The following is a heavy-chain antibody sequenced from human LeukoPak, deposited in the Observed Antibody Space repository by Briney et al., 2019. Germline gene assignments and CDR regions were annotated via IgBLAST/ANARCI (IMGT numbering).Heavy chain of an antibody. Sequence: GGSLRLSCAASGFTFSSYEMNWVRQAPGKGLEWVSYISSSGSTIYYADYVKGRFTISRDNAKNSLYLQMNSLRAEDTAVYYCARAYYYDSSGYYSHIYYYYGMDVWGQGTTVTVSS. CDR2: ISSSGSTI. CDR1: GFTFSSYE. CDR3: ARAYYYDSSGYYSHIYYYYGMDV. D-gene: IGHD3-22*01. V-gene: IGHV3-48*03. J-gene: IGHJ6*02.